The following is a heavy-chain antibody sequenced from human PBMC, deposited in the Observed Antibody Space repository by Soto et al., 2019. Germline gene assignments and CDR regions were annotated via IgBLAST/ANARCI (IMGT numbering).Heavy chain of an antibody. Sequence: GASVKVSCKASGYSFTDYHIHWVRQSPGQGLEWLGRINPKSGGTSTAQKFQGWVTMTTDTSISTASMELTRLTSDDTAIYYCARGDSTDCSNGVCSFFYNHDMDVWGQGTTVTVSS. CDR3: ARGDSTDCSNGVCSFFYNHDMDV. V-gene: IGHV1-2*04. J-gene: IGHJ6*02. CDR1: GYSFTDYH. D-gene: IGHD2-8*01. CDR2: INPKSGGT.